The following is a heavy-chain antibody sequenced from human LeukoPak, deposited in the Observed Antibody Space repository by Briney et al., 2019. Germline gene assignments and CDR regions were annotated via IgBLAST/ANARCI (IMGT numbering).Heavy chain of an antibody. J-gene: IGHJ5*02. CDR1: GGSISSYY. V-gene: IGHV4-4*07. CDR2: IYTSGST. D-gene: IGHD6-13*01. Sequence: SETLSLTCTVSGGSISSYYWSWIRQPAGKGLEWIGRIYTSGSTNYNPSLKSRVTMSVDTSKNQFSLKLSSVTAADTAVYHCAGVGQQLWFDPWGQGTLVTVSS. CDR3: AGVGQQLWFDP.